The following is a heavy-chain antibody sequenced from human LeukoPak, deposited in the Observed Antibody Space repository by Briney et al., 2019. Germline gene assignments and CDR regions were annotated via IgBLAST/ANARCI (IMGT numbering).Heavy chain of an antibody. V-gene: IGHV1-2*02. Sequence: ASVKVSCKASGYTFTGYYMHWVRQAPGQGLEWMGWINPNSGGTNYAQKFQGRVTMARDTSISTAYMELSSLRAEDTAVYYCAKLGGSYYFDYWGQGTLVTVSS. J-gene: IGHJ4*02. D-gene: IGHD1-26*01. CDR1: GYTFTGYY. CDR3: AKLGGSYYFDY. CDR2: INPNSGGT.